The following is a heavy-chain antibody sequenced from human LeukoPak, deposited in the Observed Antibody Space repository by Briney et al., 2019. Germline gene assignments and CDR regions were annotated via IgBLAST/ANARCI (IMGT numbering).Heavy chain of an antibody. CDR2: IRFDGHDK. CDR3: AKDMQQWLVGPDY. D-gene: IGHD6-19*01. Sequence: GGSLRLSCATSGFTFNNFGMHWVRQAPGKGLEWVAFIRFDGHDKNYADSVKGRFTVSRDNSKSTVYLQLNSLRVEDTAVYYCAKDMQQWLVGPDYWGQGTLVTVSS. CDR1: GFTFNNFG. V-gene: IGHV3-30*02. J-gene: IGHJ4*02.